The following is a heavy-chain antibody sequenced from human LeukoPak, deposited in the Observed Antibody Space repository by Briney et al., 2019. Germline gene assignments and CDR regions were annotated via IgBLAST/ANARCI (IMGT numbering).Heavy chain of an antibody. D-gene: IGHD3-9*01. CDR3: ATARQDYDILTGYLNYYYMDV. J-gene: IGHJ6*03. V-gene: IGHV1-69*05. Sequence: GSSVKVSCKASGGTFSSYAIRWVRQAPGQGLEWMGGIIPIFCTANYAQKFQDRVTMPTDESTSTAYMELSSLRSEDTAVYYCATARQDYDILTGYLNYYYMDVWGKGTTVTVSS. CDR1: GGTFSSYA. CDR2: IIPIFCTA.